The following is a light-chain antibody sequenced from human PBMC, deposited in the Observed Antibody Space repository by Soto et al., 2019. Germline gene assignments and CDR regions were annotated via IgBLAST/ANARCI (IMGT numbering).Light chain of an antibody. CDR3: QQYGSSRWT. CDR2: GTS. CDR1: QSVSSSY. Sequence: EIVLTQSPGTLSLSPGVRATLSFMASQSVSSSYLAWYQQKPGQAPRLVIYGTSSRATGIPDGFSGSGSGTDFTLTISRLEPEDFAVYYCQQYGSSRWTFGQGTKVDIK. J-gene: IGKJ1*01. V-gene: IGKV3-20*01.